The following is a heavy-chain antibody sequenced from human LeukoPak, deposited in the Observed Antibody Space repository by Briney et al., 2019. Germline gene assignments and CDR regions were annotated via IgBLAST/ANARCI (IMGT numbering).Heavy chain of an antibody. CDR2: IYSSDGA. CDR3: ARDADS. CDR1: GFTVSSNY. Sequence: GGSLRLSCVASGFTVSSNYMSWVRHAPGKGLEWVSLIYSSDGAYYADSVKGRFTISRDNSKNTLYLQMNSLRAEDTAVYYCARDADSWGQGTLVTVSS. J-gene: IGHJ4*02. V-gene: IGHV3-66*01.